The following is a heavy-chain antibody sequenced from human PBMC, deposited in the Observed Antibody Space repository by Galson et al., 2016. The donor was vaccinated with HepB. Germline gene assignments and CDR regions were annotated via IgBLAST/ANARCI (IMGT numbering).Heavy chain of an antibody. CDR1: GFTFSSYG. D-gene: IGHD1-26*01. Sequence: SLRLSCAASGFTFSSYGMNWVRQAPGKGLQWVAIIWYDGSIKYYADSVRGRFSISRDNSKNTLYLQMNSLRAEDMAVYYCARDSWEVNAFDIWGQGTMVTVSS. CDR2: IWYDGSIK. V-gene: IGHV3-33*01. J-gene: IGHJ3*02. CDR3: ARDSWEVNAFDI.